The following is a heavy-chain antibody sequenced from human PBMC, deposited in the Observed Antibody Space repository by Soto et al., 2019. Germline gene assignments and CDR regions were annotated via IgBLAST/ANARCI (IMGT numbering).Heavy chain of an antibody. CDR2: INAVNCNT. J-gene: IGHJ5*02. CDR3: ARDRLSRYCSGGSCYEFFWFDP. Sequence: ASVKVSCKASGYTFTSYAMHWVRQAPGQRLEWMGWINAVNCNTKYSQKFQGRVTITRDTSASTAYMELSSLRSEDTAVYYCARDRLSRYCSGGSCYEFFWFDPWGQGTLVTVSS. D-gene: IGHD2-15*01. V-gene: IGHV1-3*01. CDR1: GYTFTSYA.